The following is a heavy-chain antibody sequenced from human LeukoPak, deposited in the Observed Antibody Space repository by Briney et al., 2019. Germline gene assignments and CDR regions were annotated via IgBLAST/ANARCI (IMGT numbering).Heavy chain of an antibody. V-gene: IGHV3-23*01. D-gene: IGHD4-17*01. CDR1: GFTFSSCA. CDR3: AKDPDDYGAGYYYSYGMDV. Sequence: GGSLRLSCAASGFTFSSCAMSWVRQAPGKGLEWVSGSGSGGRTYYADSVKGRFTISRDNSKNTLYLQMNSLRAEDTAVYYCAKDPDDYGAGYYYSYGMDVWGQGTTVTVSS. J-gene: IGHJ6*02. CDR2: SGSGGRT.